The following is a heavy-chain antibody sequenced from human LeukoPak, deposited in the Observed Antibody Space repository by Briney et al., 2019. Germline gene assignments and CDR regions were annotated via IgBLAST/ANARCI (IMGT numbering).Heavy chain of an antibody. V-gene: IGHV5-51*01. CDR2: IYPGDSDT. CDR1: GYNFTTYW. Sequence: GESLKISCKGSGYNFTTYWIGWVRQLPGKGLEWMGIIYPGDSDTRYSPSFQGQVTISADKSITTAYLQWSTLKASDTAMYYCARGHYFDYWGQGTLVTVSS. J-gene: IGHJ4*02. CDR3: ARGHYFDY.